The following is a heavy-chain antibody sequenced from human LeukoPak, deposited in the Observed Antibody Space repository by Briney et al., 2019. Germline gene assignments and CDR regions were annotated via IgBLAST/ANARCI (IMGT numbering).Heavy chain of an antibody. J-gene: IGHJ4*02. Sequence: GVSLRLSCATSGFTVSSNYMSWVRQAPGKGLEWVSVIYSGGSTYYADSVKGRFTISRDNSENTLYLQMNSLRAEDTAVYYCARETGALGIDYWGQGTLVSVSS. CDR2: IYSGGST. CDR3: ARETGALGIDY. D-gene: IGHD7-27*01. CDR1: GFTVSSNY. V-gene: IGHV3-66*01.